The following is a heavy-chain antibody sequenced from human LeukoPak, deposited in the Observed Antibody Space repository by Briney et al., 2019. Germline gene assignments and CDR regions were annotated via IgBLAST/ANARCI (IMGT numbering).Heavy chain of an antibody. CDR3: ARSNYYDSSGYWAPFDY. D-gene: IGHD3-22*01. CDR1: GYTFTSYD. CDR2: MNPNSGNT. J-gene: IGHJ4*02. V-gene: IGHV1-8*03. Sequence: ASVKVSCKASGYTFTSYDINWVRQAPGQGLEWMGWMNPNSGNTGYAQKFQGRVTITRNTSISTAYMELSSLRSEDTAVYYCARSNYYDSSGYWAPFDYWGQGTLVTVSS.